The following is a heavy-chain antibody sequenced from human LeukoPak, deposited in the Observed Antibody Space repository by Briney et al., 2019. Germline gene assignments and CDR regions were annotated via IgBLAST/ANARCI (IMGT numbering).Heavy chain of an antibody. CDR1: GFAFSSYA. V-gene: IGHV3-48*03. CDR2: ISSSGSTI. J-gene: IGHJ4*02. CDR3: ARGYGSGSFFDY. D-gene: IGHD3-10*01. Sequence: PGGSLRLSCAASGFAFSSYAMTWVRQAPGKGLEWVSYISSSGSTIYYADSVKGRFTISRDNAKNSLYLQMNSLRAEDTAVYYCARGYGSGSFFDYWGQRTLVTVSS.